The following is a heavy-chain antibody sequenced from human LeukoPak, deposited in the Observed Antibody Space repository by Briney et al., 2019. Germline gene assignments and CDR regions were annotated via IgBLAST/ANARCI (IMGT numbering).Heavy chain of an antibody. CDR3: ARDSGSFYGMDV. CDR2: ISSSGTTI. J-gene: IGHJ6*02. V-gene: IGHV3-48*03. CDR1: GFTVSSYD. Sequence: PGGSLRLSCAASGFTVSSYDMNWVRQAPGKGLEWVSYISSSGTTIYYADSVKGRFTISRDNAKNSLYLQMNSLRAEDTAVYYCARDSGSFYGMDVWGQGTTVTVSS. D-gene: IGHD1-26*01.